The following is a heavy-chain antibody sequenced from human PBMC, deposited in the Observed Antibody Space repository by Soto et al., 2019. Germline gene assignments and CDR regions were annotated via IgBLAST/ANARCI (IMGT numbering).Heavy chain of an antibody. J-gene: IGHJ4*02. V-gene: IGHV4-34*01. CDR1: GGSLSGYY. CDR3: AERSGYSYGWAPGY. Sequence: PSETLSLTCAVYGGSLSGYYWSWIRQPPGKGLEWIGEINHSGSTNYNPSLKSRVTISVDTSKNQFSLKLSSVTAADTAVYYCAERSGYSYGWAPGYWGQGTLVTVSS. CDR2: INHSGST. D-gene: IGHD5-18*01.